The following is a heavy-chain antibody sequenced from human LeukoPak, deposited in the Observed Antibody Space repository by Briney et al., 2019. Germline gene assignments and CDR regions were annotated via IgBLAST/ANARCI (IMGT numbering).Heavy chain of an antibody. D-gene: IGHD6-13*01. CDR2: INQDGSDK. CDR1: GFTFSSYW. Sequence: GGSLRLSCAASGFTFSSYWMSWVRQAPGKGLEWVANINQDGSDKNYVDSVKGRFTVSRDNAKNSLYLQMNSLRAEDTAVYYCASGRQLGYWGQGTLVTVSS. V-gene: IGHV3-7*01. J-gene: IGHJ4*02. CDR3: ASGRQLGY.